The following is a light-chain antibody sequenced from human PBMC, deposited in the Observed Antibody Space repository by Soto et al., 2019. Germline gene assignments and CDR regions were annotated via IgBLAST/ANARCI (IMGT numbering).Light chain of an antibody. V-gene: IGLV1-51*01. J-gene: IGLJ2*01. CDR2: DND. Sequence: QSVLTQAPSVSAAPGQKVTISCSGSSSNIGNNYVSWYQQLPGAAPKLLIYDNDKRPSGIPDRFSGSKSDTSATLGITGLQSGDEADYYCATRDTSLTAGVFGGGTKVTVL. CDR3: ATRDTSLTAGV. CDR1: SSNIGNNY.